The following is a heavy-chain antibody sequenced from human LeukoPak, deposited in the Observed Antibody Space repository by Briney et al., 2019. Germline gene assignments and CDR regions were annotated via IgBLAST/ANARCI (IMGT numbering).Heavy chain of an antibody. J-gene: IGHJ5*02. Sequence: PGGSLRLSCAASGFTFSSYWMHWVRQAPGKGLVWVSRINTDGSSTSYADSVKGRFTISRDNAKNTLYLQMNSLRAEDTAVYYCARVSRSSKGLRLCDLWRQGTVVSVSS. CDR3: ARVSRSSKGLRLCDL. CDR1: GFTFSSYW. D-gene: IGHD2-15*01. V-gene: IGHV3-74*01. CDR2: INTDGSST.